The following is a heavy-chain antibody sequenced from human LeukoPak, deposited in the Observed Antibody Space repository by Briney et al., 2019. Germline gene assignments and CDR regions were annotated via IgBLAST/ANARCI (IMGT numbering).Heavy chain of an antibody. V-gene: IGHV1-69*04. Sequence: SVKVSCKASRGTFSSYAISWVRQAPGQGLEWMGRIIPIFGIANYAQKFQGRVTITADKSTSTAYMELSSLRSEDTAVYYCARVGINWFDPWGQGTLVTVSS. CDR2: IIPIFGIA. J-gene: IGHJ5*02. CDR3: ARVGINWFDP. CDR1: RGTFSSYA. D-gene: IGHD1-26*01.